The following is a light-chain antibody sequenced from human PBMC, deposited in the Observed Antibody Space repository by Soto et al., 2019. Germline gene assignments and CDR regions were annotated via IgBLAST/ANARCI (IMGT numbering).Light chain of an antibody. Sequence: QLTQSPSPLSASVGDRVSISCRASRAITNHLNWYQQKPGKAPILLVYAASTLATGVPSRFSGSGSGTEFTLTISTMQPDDFATFYCQQYNGYSRPFGQGAKVDIK. CDR3: QQYNGYSRP. V-gene: IGKV1-13*02. J-gene: IGKJ1*01. CDR2: AAS. CDR1: RAITNH.